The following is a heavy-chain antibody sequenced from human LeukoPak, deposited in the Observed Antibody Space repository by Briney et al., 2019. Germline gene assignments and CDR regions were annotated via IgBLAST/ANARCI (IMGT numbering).Heavy chain of an antibody. V-gene: IGHV3-23*01. CDR2: ISGSGGST. CDR3: AKDGNTCYYDSSGYYAH. D-gene: IGHD3-22*01. CDR1: GFTFSSYA. Sequence: PGGSLRLSCAASGFTFSSYAMSWVRQAPGKGLEWVSAISGSGGSTYYADSVKGRLTISRDNSKNTLYLQMNSLRAEDTAVYYCAKDGNTCYYDSSGYYAHWGQGTLVTVSS. J-gene: IGHJ4*02.